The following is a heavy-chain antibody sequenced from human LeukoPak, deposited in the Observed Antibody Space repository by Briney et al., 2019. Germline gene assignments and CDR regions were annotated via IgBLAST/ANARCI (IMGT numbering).Heavy chain of an antibody. J-gene: IGHJ3*02. Sequence: SETLSLTCIVSGGSISSSYYWGWIRQPPGKGLEWIGSISHSGSTYYNPSLKSRVSISVDTPKKQFSLKVTPVTAADTAVYSCARQERRDGLPKGAFDIWGRGTMATVSS. V-gene: IGHV4-39*01. CDR3: ARQERRDGLPKGAFDI. D-gene: IGHD5-24*01. CDR1: GGSISSSYY. CDR2: ISHSGST.